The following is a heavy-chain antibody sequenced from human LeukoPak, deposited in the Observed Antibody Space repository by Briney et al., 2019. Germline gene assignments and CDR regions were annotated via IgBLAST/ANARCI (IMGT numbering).Heavy chain of an antibody. CDR1: GFTFSSYG. CDR3: AKDQIPGYIVATFTY. V-gene: IGHV3-30*18. Sequence: PGRSLRLSCAASGFTFSSYGMHWVRQAPGKGLEWVAVISYDGSNKYYADSVKGRFTISRDNSKNTLYLQMNSLRAEDTAVYYCAKDQIPGYIVATFTYWGQGTLVTVSS. D-gene: IGHD5-12*01. J-gene: IGHJ4*02. CDR2: ISYDGSNK.